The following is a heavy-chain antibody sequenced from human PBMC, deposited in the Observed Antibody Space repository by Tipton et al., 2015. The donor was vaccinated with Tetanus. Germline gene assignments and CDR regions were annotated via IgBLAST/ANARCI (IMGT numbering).Heavy chain of an antibody. CDR2: IDSSGTDI. Sequence: SLRLSCAASGFIFKDYYMSWIRQAPGKGLEWLSFIDSSGTDIHYADSVKGRFTISRDNAESSLYLQMNSLRAEDTAVYYCARGTVRDYWGQGALVAVSS. V-gene: IGHV3-11*01. D-gene: IGHD4-17*01. J-gene: IGHJ4*02. CDR3: ARGTVRDY. CDR1: GFIFKDYY.